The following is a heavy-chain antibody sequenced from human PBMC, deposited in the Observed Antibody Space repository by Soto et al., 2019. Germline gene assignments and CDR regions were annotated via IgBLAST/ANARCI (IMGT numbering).Heavy chain of an antibody. CDR1: VFTFSSYA. CDR2: ISGSGGST. J-gene: IGHJ4*02. D-gene: IGHD6-19*01. CDR3: ANIPEYRSGWYGVYFDY. V-gene: IGHV3-23*01. Sequence: PVGSLRLSCASSVFTFSSYAMSCVRDAPGKGLEWVSAISGSGGSTYYADSVKGRFTISRDNSKNTLYLQMNSLRAEDTAVYYCANIPEYRSGWYGVYFDYWGQATLVTVSS.